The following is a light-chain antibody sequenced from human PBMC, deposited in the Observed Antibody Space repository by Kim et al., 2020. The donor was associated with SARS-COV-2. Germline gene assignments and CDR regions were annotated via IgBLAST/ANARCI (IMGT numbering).Light chain of an antibody. V-gene: IGKV1-9*01. Sequence: ISIYSAWYQQKPGKAPNLLIYGASTLQSGVPSRFSGSGSGTEFTLTISSLQPEDFATYYCQQLDTFPLTFGGGTTVDIK. J-gene: IGKJ4*01. CDR3: QQLDTFPLT. CDR1: ISIY. CDR2: GAS.